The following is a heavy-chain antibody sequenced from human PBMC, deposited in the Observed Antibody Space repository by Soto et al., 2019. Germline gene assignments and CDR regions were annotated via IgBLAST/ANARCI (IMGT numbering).Heavy chain of an antibody. CDR1: GYIFSSYA. Sequence: ASVKVSCKASGYIFSSYATHWVRQAPGQRLEWMGWINAGNGNTKYSQKFQGRVTITADKSTSTAYMELSSLRSEDTAVYYCATLGNPYFDYWGQGTLVTVSS. CDR3: ATLGNPYFDY. V-gene: IGHV1-3*01. J-gene: IGHJ4*02. D-gene: IGHD7-27*01. CDR2: INAGNGNT.